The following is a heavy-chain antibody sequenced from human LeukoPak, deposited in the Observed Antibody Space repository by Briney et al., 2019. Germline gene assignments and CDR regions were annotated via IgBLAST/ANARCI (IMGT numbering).Heavy chain of an antibody. CDR2: IYSGGST. V-gene: IGHV3-53*01. D-gene: IGHD1-26*01. CDR3: ARNVGY. CDR1: GLTVSNNY. J-gene: IGHJ4*02. Sequence: TGGSLRLSCAVSGLTVSNNYMSWVRQAPGKGLEWVSVIYSGGSTYYANSVKGRFTISRDNSKNTVYLQMNSLRGEDTAVYYCARNVGYWGQGTLVTVSS.